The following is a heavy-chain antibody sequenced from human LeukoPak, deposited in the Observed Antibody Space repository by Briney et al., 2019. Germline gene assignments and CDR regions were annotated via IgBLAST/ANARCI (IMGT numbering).Heavy chain of an antibody. Sequence: PGGSLRLSCAASGFTLSSYAMSWVRQAPGKGVEGVSSISASGGSTNYADSVKGRFTISRDNSKNTVYLQMNSLRAEDTAVYYCAKVMKGSERLTMVRGVIIKTAGLYYMDVWGKGTTVTASS. D-gene: IGHD3-10*01. V-gene: IGHV3-23*01. CDR3: AKVMKGSERLTMVRGVIIKTAGLYYMDV. J-gene: IGHJ6*03. CDR2: ISASGGST. CDR1: GFTLSSYA.